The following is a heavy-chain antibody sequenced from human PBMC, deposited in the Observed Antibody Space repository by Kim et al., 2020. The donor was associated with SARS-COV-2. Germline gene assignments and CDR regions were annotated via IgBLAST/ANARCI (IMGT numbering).Heavy chain of an antibody. CDR1: GFTFTGYA. CDR2: IDGSGGTT. D-gene: IGHD2-21*01. CDR3: MKGGWGWVWDH. V-gene: IGHV3-23*01. Sequence: GGSLRLSCTTSGFTFTGYAMSWVRQAPGKGLEWVSSIDGSGGTTYYVDSVKGRFTISRDNTKNTLYLQMNSRRADDTAVYYCMKGGWGWVWDHWGQGTRVTVFS. J-gene: IGHJ4*02.